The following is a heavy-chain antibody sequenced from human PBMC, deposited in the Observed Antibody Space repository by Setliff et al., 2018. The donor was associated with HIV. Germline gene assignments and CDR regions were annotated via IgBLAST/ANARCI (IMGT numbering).Heavy chain of an antibody. D-gene: IGHD3-10*01. J-gene: IGHJ4*02. CDR3: AKDTQTGYYDY. CDR1: GFTFSSYS. CDR2: NGIINDAK. Sequence: GGSLRLSCAASGFTFSSYSMNWVRQAPGKGLEWISHNGIINDAKHYADSMEGRFTISRDDAKNSLYLEMSSLTNEDTAFYYCAKDTQTGYYDYWGQGTLVTVSS. V-gene: IGHV3-48*02.